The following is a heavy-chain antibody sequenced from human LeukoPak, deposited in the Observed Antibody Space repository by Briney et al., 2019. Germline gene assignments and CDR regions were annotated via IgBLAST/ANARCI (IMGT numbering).Heavy chain of an antibody. Sequence: PSETLSLTCTVSCGSISCYYWSWIRQPPGKGLEWIGYIYYSGSTNYNPSLKSRVTISVDTSKNQFSLKLSPVTAADTAVYYCARLGVSYYLVDYWGQGTLVTVSS. CDR1: CGSISCYY. CDR2: IYYSGST. D-gene: IGHD1-26*01. CDR3: ARLGVSYYLVDY. J-gene: IGHJ4*02. V-gene: IGHV4-59*08.